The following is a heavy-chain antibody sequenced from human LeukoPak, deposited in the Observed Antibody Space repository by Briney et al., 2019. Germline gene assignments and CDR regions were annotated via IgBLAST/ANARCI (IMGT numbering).Heavy chain of an antibody. J-gene: IGHJ4*02. D-gene: IGHD6-13*01. CDR3: TRDLTHSDFDY. V-gene: IGHV3-7*01. CDR1: GFTFSSYW. CDR2: IKQDGSEK. Sequence: PGGSLRLSCAASGFTFSSYWMSWVRQAPGKGLEWVANIKQDGSEKYYVDSVKGRFTISRDNAKNSLYLQMNSLRAEDTAVYYCTRDLTHSDFDYWGQGTLVTVSS.